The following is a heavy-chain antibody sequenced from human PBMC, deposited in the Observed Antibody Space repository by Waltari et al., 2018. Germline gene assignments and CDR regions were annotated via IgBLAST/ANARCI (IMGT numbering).Heavy chain of an antibody. CDR2: ISVDGRYV. CDR3: ARDSGGTIFGVGNWFDP. CDR1: GFTLSYYS. Sequence: EMQLVESGGGLVKPGESLRLSCAASGFTLSYYSMNWARQRPGKVLEWVAAISVDGRYVYYADSVKGRLTVSSDKAKNVLFLQVSSLTFEDTAVYYCARDSGGTIFGVGNWFDPWGQGTLVSVSS. V-gene: IGHV3-21*02. J-gene: IGHJ5*02. D-gene: IGHD3-3*01.